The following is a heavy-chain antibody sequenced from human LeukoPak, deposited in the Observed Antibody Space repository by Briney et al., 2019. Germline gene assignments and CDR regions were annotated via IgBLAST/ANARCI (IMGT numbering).Heavy chain of an antibody. V-gene: IGHV3-48*01. D-gene: IGHD3-10*02. CDR2: ISSSSSTI. Sequence: GGSLRLSCAASGFTFSSYSMNWVRQAPGKRLEWVSYISSSSSTIYYADSVKGRFTISRDNAKNSLYLQMNSLRAEDTAVYYCAGAYYARNAFDIWGQGTMVTVSS. CDR1: GFTFSSYS. CDR3: AGAYYARNAFDI. J-gene: IGHJ3*02.